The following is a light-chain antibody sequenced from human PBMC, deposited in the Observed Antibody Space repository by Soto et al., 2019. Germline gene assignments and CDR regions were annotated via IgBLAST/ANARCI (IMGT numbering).Light chain of an antibody. CDR3: QQYNSYSGT. V-gene: IGKV1-5*01. Sequence: DIQMSRSPSTLSAPVGDRVTITCRASQSISRWLGWYQLKPGKAPKLLIYDTSSSESVVPSRFSGSGSGTEFTLTISSLQPDDLATYYCQQYNSYSGTFGQGTKGDIK. CDR2: DTS. J-gene: IGKJ1*01. CDR1: QSISRW.